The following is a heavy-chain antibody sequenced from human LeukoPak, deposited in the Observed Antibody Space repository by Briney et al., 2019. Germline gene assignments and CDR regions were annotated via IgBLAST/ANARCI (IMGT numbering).Heavy chain of an antibody. CDR3: ASYLRTEWFDY. CDR2: INHSGST. J-gene: IGHJ4*02. D-gene: IGHD3-3*01. Sequence: SETLSLTCAVYGGSFSGYYWSWIRQPPGKGLEWIGEINHSGSTSYNPSLKSRVTISVDTSKNQFSLKLSSVTAADTAVYYCASYLRTEWFDYWGQGTLVTVSS. V-gene: IGHV4-34*01. CDR1: GGSFSGYY.